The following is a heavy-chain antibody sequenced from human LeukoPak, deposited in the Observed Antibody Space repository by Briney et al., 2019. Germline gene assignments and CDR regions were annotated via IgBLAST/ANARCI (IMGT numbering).Heavy chain of an antibody. Sequence: PSETLSLTCAVSGYSISSGYYWGWIRQPPGKGLEWIGSIYHSGSTYYNPSLKSRVTISVDTSKNQFSLKLSSVTAADTAVYYCARQPNPRRITIFGVASNRFDPWGQGTLVTVSS. CDR2: IYHSGST. CDR1: GYSISSGYY. CDR3: ARQPNPRRITIFGVASNRFDP. V-gene: IGHV4-38-2*01. J-gene: IGHJ5*02. D-gene: IGHD3-3*01.